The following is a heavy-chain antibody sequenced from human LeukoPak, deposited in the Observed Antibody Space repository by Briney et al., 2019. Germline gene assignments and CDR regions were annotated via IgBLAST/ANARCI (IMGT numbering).Heavy chain of an antibody. Sequence: PRGSLRLSCAVSGFTFSIYAMSWVRQAPGKGLEWVSGLSGSTTYYADSVKGRFTISRDNSNNTLYLQMNSLRVEDTAVYYCAKRYCDGGICCFDNWGQGTLVTVSS. CDR1: GFTFSIYA. CDR3: AKRYCDGGICCFDN. V-gene: IGHV3-23*01. D-gene: IGHD2-21*01. CDR2: LSGSTT. J-gene: IGHJ5*02.